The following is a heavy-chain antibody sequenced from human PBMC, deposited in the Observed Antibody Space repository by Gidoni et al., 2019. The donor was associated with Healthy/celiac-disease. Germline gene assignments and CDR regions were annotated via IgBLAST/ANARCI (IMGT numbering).Heavy chain of an antibody. D-gene: IGHD2-15*01. CDR1: GLTFSSYS. CDR2: ISSRSSYI. Sequence: EVQLVESGGGLVKPGGSLRLPCSAPGLTFSSYSMNWVRQALGKGLEWVSSISSRSSYINYADSVKGRFTISRDNAKNSLDLQMNSLRAEDTAVYYCAVLVVVAAIDYWGQGTLVTVSS. V-gene: IGHV3-21*01. CDR3: AVLVVVAAIDY. J-gene: IGHJ4*02.